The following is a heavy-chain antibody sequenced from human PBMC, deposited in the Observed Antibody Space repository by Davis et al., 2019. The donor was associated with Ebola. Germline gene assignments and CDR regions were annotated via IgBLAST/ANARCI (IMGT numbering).Heavy chain of an antibody. V-gene: IGHV1-69*13. CDR2: IIPTFGTG. D-gene: IGHD1-26*01. Sequence: SVKVSCKASGGSFRNYGISWLRQAPGQGLEWMGGIIPTFGTGNYAQKFEDRVTITADESMRTTYLELNSLRSEDTAIYYWARRPNIVGAYYFANWGQGTLVTVTS. CDR1: GGSFRNYG. CDR3: ARRPNIVGAYYFAN. J-gene: IGHJ4*02.